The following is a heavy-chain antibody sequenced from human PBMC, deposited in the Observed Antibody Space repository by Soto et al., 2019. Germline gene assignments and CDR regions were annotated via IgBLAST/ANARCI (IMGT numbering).Heavy chain of an antibody. D-gene: IGHD3-22*01. J-gene: IGHJ4*02. V-gene: IGHV3-66*01. CDR3: ARDTYYYDSSGYSPPYY. CDR2: IYSGGST. Sequence: GLLRVSCXASGVTGCRNYRSCVRQAPGKGLEWVSLIYSGGSTYYADAVKGRFTISRDNSKNTLYLQMNSLRAEDTAVYYCARDTYYYDSSGYSPPYYWGQGTLVTVSS. CDR1: GVTGCRNY.